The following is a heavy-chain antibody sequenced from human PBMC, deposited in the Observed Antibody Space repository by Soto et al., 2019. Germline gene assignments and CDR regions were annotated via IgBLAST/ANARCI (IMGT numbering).Heavy chain of an antibody. CDR3: ARDRGGGGYYGVDV. CDR2: ISYDGNNK. D-gene: IGHD2-15*01. Sequence: QVQLVESGGGVVQPGRSLRLSCAASGFTFSIYAMHWVRQAPGKGLEWVAVISYDGNNKYYADSVKGRFTISRDNSKNSLYLQMNRLRAEDTAVYYCARDRGGGGYYGVDVWGQGTTVTVSS. J-gene: IGHJ6*02. V-gene: IGHV3-30-3*01. CDR1: GFTFSIYA.